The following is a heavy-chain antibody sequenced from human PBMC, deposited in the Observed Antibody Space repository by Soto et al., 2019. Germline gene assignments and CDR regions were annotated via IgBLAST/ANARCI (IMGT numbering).Heavy chain of an antibody. J-gene: IGHJ6*02. CDR3: AREMATIRDNYYYGMDV. Sequence: PSDTLSLTCTVSGASVSSGSYYWSWIRQPPGKGLEWIGYIYYSGSTNYNPSLKSRVTISVDTSKNQFSLKLSSVTAADTAVYYCAREMATIRDNYYYGMDVWGRGTTVNV. CDR1: GASVSSGSYY. V-gene: IGHV4-61*01. CDR2: IYYSGST. D-gene: IGHD5-12*01.